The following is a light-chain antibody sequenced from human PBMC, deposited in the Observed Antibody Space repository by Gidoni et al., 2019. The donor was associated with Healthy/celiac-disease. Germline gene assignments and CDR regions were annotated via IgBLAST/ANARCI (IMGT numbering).Light chain of an antibody. Sequence: DIAFTQSPGTLSLSPGERATLSCRASQNVSSSYLAWYQQKPGQAPRLLIYGASSRATGIPDRFSGSGSGTDFTLTISRLEPEEFAVYYCQQYGSSPPTFGQGTKVEIK. CDR2: GAS. V-gene: IGKV3-20*01. J-gene: IGKJ1*01. CDR3: QQYGSSPPT. CDR1: QNVSSSY.